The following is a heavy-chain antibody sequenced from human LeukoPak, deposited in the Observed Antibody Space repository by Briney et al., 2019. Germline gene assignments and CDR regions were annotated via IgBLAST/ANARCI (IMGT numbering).Heavy chain of an antibody. CDR2: ISGSGGST. V-gene: IGHV3-23*01. J-gene: IGHJ5*02. CDR3: ARQHGKYYYDSSGYYYPLFDP. D-gene: IGHD3-22*01. CDR1: GFTFSICA. Sequence: GGSLRLSCAASGFTFSICAMSWVRQAPGKGLEWVSAISGSGGSTYYADSVKGRFTISRDNSKNTLYLQMNSLRAEDTAVYYCARQHGKYYYDSSGYYYPLFDPWGQGTLVTVPS.